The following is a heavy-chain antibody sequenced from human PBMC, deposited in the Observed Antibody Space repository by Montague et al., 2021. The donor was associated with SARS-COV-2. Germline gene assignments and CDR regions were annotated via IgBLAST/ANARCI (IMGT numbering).Heavy chain of an antibody. Sequence: SETLSLTCTVSGGSISSYYWTWSRQSPGKGLELMWHSYYTGSTKNNPSLKSRVTTSLDTSKTQISLKLKSGTAADTAVYYCASAQTLFFIANCVNCFDVWGRGATVTVSS. CDR3: ASAQTLFFIANCVNCFDV. CDR1: GGSISSYY. D-gene: IGHD1-1*01. J-gene: IGHJ6*02. V-gene: IGHV4-59*08. CDR2: SYYTGST.